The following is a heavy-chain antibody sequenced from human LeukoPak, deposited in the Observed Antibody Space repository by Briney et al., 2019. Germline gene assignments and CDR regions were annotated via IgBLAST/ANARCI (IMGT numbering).Heavy chain of an antibody. D-gene: IGHD6-6*01. CDR3: AKGGAPLVRGHGVDY. CDR2: ISGSGGST. CDR1: GFTFSSYA. V-gene: IGHV3-23*01. Sequence: GGSLRLSCAASGFTFSSYAMSWVRQAPGKGLEWVSAISGSGGSTYYADSVKGRFTISRDNSKNTLYLQMNSLRAEDTAVYYCAKGGAPLVRGHGVDYWGQGTLVTFSS. J-gene: IGHJ4*02.